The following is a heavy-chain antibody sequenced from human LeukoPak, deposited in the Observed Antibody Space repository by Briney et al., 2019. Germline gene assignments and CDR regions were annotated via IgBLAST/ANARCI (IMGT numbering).Heavy chain of an antibody. CDR3: ARSKIGDWFDP. CDR2: IYYSGSA. Sequence: PAETQSLTCNVCGGPIKSYYWRWIHQPRGEGLEWIGYIYYSGSADYYPSLKSRVTISVDTSKNQFSLKLSSVTAADTAVYYCARSKIGDWFDPWGQGTLVTVSS. D-gene: IGHD3-16*01. CDR1: GGPIKSYY. V-gene: IGHV4-59*13. J-gene: IGHJ5*02.